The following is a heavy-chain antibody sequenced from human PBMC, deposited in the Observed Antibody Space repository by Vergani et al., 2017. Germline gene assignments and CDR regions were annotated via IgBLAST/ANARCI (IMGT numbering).Heavy chain of an antibody. CDR3: AKDSRLGSGSYDVYGP. CDR2: ISGSGGST. CDR1: GFTFSSYA. J-gene: IGHJ5*02. V-gene: IGHV3-23*01. Sequence: EVQLLESGGGLVQPGGSLRLSCAASGFTFSSYAMSWVRQAPGKGLEWVSAISGSGGSTYYADSVKGRFTISRDNSKNTLYLQMNSLRAEDTAVYYCAKDSRLGSGSYDVYGPWGQGTLVTVSS. D-gene: IGHD3-10*01.